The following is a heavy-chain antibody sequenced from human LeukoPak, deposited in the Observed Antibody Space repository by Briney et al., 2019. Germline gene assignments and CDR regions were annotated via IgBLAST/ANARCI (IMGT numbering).Heavy chain of an antibody. CDR1: GFTFSSYA. CDR2: ISGSGGST. D-gene: IGHD6-13*01. CDR3: ARVPEYSSSWSDDY. V-gene: IGHV3-23*01. J-gene: IGHJ4*02. Sequence: GGSLRLSCAASGFTFSSYAMSWVRQAPGKGLEWVSAISGSGGSTYYADSVKGRFTISRDNAKNSLYLQMNSLRAEDTAVYYCARVPEYSSSWSDDYWGQGTLVTVSS.